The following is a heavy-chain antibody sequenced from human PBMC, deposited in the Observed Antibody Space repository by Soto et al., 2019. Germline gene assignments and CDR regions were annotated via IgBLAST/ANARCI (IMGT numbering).Heavy chain of an antibody. D-gene: IGHD2-2*01. J-gene: IGHJ6*03. Sequence: SETLSLTCAVYGGSFSGYYWSWIRQPPGKGLEWIGEINHSGSTNYNPSLKSRVTISVDTSKNQFSLKLSSVTAADTAVYYCARGMGCSSTSCYSRRYYYYYMNVWGKGTTVTVSS. V-gene: IGHV4-34*01. CDR1: GGSFSGYY. CDR2: INHSGST. CDR3: ARGMGCSSTSCYSRRYYYYYMNV.